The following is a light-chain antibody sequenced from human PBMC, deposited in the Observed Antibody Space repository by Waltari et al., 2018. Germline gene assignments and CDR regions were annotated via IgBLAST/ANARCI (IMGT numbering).Light chain of an antibody. Sequence: DIQMTQSPSSLSASVGDRVTITCRAGQGIRNYLAWYQQKPGKVPKLLIHTASTLQSGVPSRFGGSGSGTDFTLTISSLQPEDVATYYCQKSDSAPPFTFGPGTKVDI. V-gene: IGKV1-27*01. CDR1: QGIRNY. CDR2: TAS. CDR3: QKSDSAPPFT. J-gene: IGKJ3*01.